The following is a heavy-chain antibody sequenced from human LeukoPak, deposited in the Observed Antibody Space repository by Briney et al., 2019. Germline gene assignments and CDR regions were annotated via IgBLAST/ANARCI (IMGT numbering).Heavy chain of an antibody. V-gene: IGHV4-39*07. J-gene: IGHJ4*02. CDR1: GASISSSSYY. Sequence: SSETLSLTCTVSGASISSSSYYWGWIRQPPGKGLEWVGSIYYSGGTYYNPSLKSRVTISVDTSKNQFSLKLNSVTAADTAVYYCARGGYCGGDCYFYYWGQGTLVTVSS. CDR3: ARGGYCGGDCYFYY. CDR2: IYYSGGT. D-gene: IGHD2-21*02.